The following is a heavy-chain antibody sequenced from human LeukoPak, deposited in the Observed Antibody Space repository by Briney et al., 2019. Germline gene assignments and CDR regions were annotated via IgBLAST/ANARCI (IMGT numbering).Heavy chain of an antibody. CDR2: IYYSGST. CDR3: ARDRIAAAGRIEGYGMDV. Sequence: SETLSLTCSVSAVTISGIYWSWIAHPPGQGLKGCRYIYYSGSTNYNPSLKSRVTISVDTSKNQFSLKLSSVTAEDTAVYYCARDRIAAAGRIEGYGMDVWGQGTTVTVSS. V-gene: IGHV4-59*01. D-gene: IGHD6-13*01. CDR1: AVTISGIY. J-gene: IGHJ6*02.